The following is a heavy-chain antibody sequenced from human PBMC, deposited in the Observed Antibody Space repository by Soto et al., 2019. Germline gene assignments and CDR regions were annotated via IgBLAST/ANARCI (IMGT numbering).Heavy chain of an antibody. V-gene: IGHV2-5*02. CDR3: AHKGPEDWPLDY. CDR2: IYWDDSK. J-gene: IGHJ4*02. Sequence: QITLKESGPTLVRPTQTLTLTCAFSGFSLSTSGVGVGWIRQPPGKALEWLAVIYWDDSKHYRSSLRRRLTITKDTSKNQVVLTMTNMDPMDTGTYYCAHKGPEDWPLDYWGQGTLVTVSS. D-gene: IGHD3-9*01. CDR1: GFSLSTSGVG.